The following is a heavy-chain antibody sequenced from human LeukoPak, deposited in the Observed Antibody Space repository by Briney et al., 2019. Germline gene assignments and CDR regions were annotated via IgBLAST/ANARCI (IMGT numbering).Heavy chain of an antibody. D-gene: IGHD6-19*01. CDR3: ASRQWLWSY. CDR2: IYYSGST. V-gene: IGHV4-39*01. CDR1: GGSISSSSYY. Sequence: SETLSLTCTVSGGSISSSSYYWGWIRQPPGKGLEWIGSIYYSGSTYYNPSLKSRVTISVDTSKNQFSLKLSSVTAADTAVYYCASRQWLWSYWGQGTLVTVSS. J-gene: IGHJ4*02.